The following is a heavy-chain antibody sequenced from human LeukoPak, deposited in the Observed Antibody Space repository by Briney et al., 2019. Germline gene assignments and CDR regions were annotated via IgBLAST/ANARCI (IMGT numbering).Heavy chain of an antibody. CDR2: IYDSGST. CDR3: ARGSEVLLWFANYYYYMDV. D-gene: IGHD3-10*01. J-gene: IGHJ6*03. CDR1: GGSINSYY. Sequence: SETLSLTCTVSGGSINSYYWSWIRQPPGKGLEWIGYIYDSGSTNYNPSLKSRVTISVDTSKNQFSLKLSSVTAADTAVYYCARGSEVLLWFANYYYYMDVWGKGTTVTISS. V-gene: IGHV4-59*12.